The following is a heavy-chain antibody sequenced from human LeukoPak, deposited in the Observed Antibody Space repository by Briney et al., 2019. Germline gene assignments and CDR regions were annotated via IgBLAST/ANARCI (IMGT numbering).Heavy chain of an antibody. D-gene: IGHD6-19*01. CDR3: ARCYSSGWSYYFDY. CDR2: IYSGGST. CDR1: GFTVSSNY. V-gene: IGHV3-53*05. J-gene: IGHJ4*02. Sequence: GGSLRLSCAASGFTVSSNYMSWVRQAPGKGLEWVSVIYSGGSTYYADSVKGRFTISRDNSKNTLYLQMNSLRAEDTAVYYCARCYSSGWSYYFDYWGQGTLVTVSS.